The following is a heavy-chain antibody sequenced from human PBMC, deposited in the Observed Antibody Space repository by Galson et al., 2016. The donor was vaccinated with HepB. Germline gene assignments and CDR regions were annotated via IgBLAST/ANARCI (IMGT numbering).Heavy chain of an antibody. J-gene: IGHJ3*02. CDR2: TYYRSKWYN. Sequence: CAISGDSVSTNIASWNWIRQSPSRGLEWLGRTYYRSKWYNEYALSVRSRITITPDTSKNQFSLQLNSVTPEDTAVYFCARRSAPLGNFDIWGQGAAFTVSS. D-gene: IGHD2-15*01. V-gene: IGHV6-1*01. CDR1: GDSVSTNIAS. CDR3: ARRSAPLGNFDI.